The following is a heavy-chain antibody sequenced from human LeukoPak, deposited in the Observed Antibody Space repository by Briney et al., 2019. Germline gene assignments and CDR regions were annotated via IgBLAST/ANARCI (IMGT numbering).Heavy chain of an antibody. Sequence: PGGSLRLSCAASGFTFTTYWMSWVRQAPGKGLEWVANINQDGSEKNYVDSVRGRFTISRDNAKNSLYLQMNSLRAGDTAVYYCARLGYSGYSDLAYWGQGTLVTVSS. V-gene: IGHV3-7*01. CDR3: ARLGYSGYSDLAY. CDR2: INQDGSEK. J-gene: IGHJ4*02. CDR1: GFTFTTYW. D-gene: IGHD5-12*01.